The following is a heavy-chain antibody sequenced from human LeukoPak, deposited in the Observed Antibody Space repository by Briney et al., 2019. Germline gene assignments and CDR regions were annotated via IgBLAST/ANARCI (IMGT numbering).Heavy chain of an antibody. D-gene: IGHD2/OR15-2a*01. J-gene: IGHJ4*02. V-gene: IGHV1-2*02. CDR1: VYTFTYYY. Sequence: ASVTVSFKSSVYTFTYYYMHWVRQAPGQGLEWMGWINPNSGGTNYAQKFQGRVTMTRDTSITTAYVELNRLTSDDTAVYYCARATNSPYFDYWGQGTLVTVSS. CDR2: INPNSGGT. CDR3: ARATNSPYFDY.